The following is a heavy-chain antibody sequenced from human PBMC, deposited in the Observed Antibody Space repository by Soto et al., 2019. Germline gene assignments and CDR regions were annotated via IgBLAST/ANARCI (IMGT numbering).Heavy chain of an antibody. CDR2: LSGSGGSI. D-gene: IGHD6-13*01. J-gene: IGHJ4*02. V-gene: IGHV3-23*01. CDR1: GFTFRNYG. CDR3: AKVSSSWYAGFFDL. Sequence: GGSLRLSCAASGFTFRNYGMNWVRQAPGKGLEWVSGLSGSGGSIYYADSVKGRFTISRDNSMNTLYLQMKTLRAEDTAVYYCAKVSSSWYAGFFDLWGQGTPVTVSS.